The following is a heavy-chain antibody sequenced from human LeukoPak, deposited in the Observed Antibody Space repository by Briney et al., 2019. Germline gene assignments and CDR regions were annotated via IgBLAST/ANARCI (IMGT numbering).Heavy chain of an antibody. Sequence: GGSLRLSCAASGFTSSSHAMSWVRQAPGKGLEWVSAINDGGDNKQYTDSVKGRFTISRDNSKNTLYLQMNSLRAEDTALYHCARNNGMDVWGQGTTVIVSS. J-gene: IGHJ6*02. CDR2: INDGGDNK. CDR1: GFTSSSHA. CDR3: ARNNGMDV. V-gene: IGHV3-23*01.